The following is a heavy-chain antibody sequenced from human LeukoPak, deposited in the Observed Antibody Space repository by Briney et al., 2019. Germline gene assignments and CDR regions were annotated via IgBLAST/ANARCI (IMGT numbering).Heavy chain of an antibody. CDR3: ARDYYDSSGYWDAFDI. V-gene: IGHV4-39*07. CDR1: GGSISSSSYY. J-gene: IGHJ3*02. CDR2: IYYSGST. Sequence: PSETLSLTCTVSGGSISSSSYYWGWIRQPPGKGLEWIGSIYYSGSTYYNPSLKSRVTISVDTSKNQFSLKLSSVTAADTAVYYCARDYYDSSGYWDAFDIWGQGTMVTVSS. D-gene: IGHD3-22*01.